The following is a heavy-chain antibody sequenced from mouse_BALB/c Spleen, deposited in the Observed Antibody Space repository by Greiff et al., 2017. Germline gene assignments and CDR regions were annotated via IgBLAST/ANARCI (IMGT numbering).Heavy chain of an antibody. V-gene: IGHV3-8*02. D-gene: IGHD4-1*01. CDR3: ARSGTFNWYFDV. J-gene: IGHJ1*01. CDR2: ISYSGST. Sequence: EVQLVESGPSLVKPSQTLSLTCSVTGDSITSGYWNWIRKFPGNKLEYMGYISYSGSTYYNPSLKSRISITRDTSKNQYYLQLNSVTTEDTATYYCARSGTFNWYFDVWGAGTTVTVSS. CDR1: GDSITSGY.